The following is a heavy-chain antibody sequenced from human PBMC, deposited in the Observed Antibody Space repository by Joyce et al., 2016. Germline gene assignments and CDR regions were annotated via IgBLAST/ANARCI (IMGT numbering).Heavy chain of an antibody. Sequence: EVQLVESGGGLVQPGGSLRLSCVVAGFTFSSYWMSWVRQAPGKWLEWVANINQDGSQKYCVDSVKGRFTISRDNAYNSLYLQMNSLRAEDTAVYYCVRGYYYDSKGYWGQGSLVTVSS. V-gene: IGHV3-7*01. CDR3: VRGYYYDSKGY. D-gene: IGHD3-22*01. J-gene: IGHJ4*02. CDR2: INQDGSQK. CDR1: GFTFSSYW.